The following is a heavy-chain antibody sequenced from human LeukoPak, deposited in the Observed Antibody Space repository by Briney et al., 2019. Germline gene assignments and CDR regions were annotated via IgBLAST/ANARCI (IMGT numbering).Heavy chain of an antibody. CDR3: ARKIPGRDGYNYAGDY. J-gene: IGHJ4*02. D-gene: IGHD5-24*01. V-gene: IGHV5-51*01. CDR2: IWPGDPDT. CDR1: GFSFTNYW. Sequence: GESLKISCKGFGFSFTNYWIGWVRQMPGHGLEWMGIIWPGDPDTRYNPSFRGQVTISADKSSSTAFLQWSSLKASDTAMYYCARKIPGRDGYNYAGDYWGQGTLVTVSS.